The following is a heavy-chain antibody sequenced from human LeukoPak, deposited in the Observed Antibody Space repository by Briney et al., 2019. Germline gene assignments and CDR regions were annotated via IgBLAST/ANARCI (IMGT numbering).Heavy chain of an antibody. V-gene: IGHV3-21*06. Sequence: GGSLRLSCAASGFTFSSYSMNWVRQAPGKGLEWVSSISSSSSYIYYADSVKGRFTISRDNAKSSLYLQMNSLRDEDTAVYYCARDFADGDGFDFWGLGTMVTVSS. J-gene: IGHJ3*01. CDR1: GFTFSSYS. CDR2: ISSSSSYI. CDR3: ARDFADGDGFDF.